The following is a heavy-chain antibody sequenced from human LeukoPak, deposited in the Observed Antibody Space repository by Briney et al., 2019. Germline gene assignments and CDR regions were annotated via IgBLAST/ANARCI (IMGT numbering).Heavy chain of an antibody. CDR2: FSGSGGST. V-gene: IGHV3-23*01. CDR3: AKGLGSSVYQAGGY. J-gene: IGHJ4*02. CDR1: GFTFSSYA. D-gene: IGHD6-19*01. Sequence: GGSLRLSCAASGFTFSSYAMSWVRQAPGKGLEWVSTFSGSGGSTYYADSVKGRFTISRDDSKNTLYLHMNSLRAEGTAVYYCAKGLGSSVYQAGGYWGQGTLVTVSS.